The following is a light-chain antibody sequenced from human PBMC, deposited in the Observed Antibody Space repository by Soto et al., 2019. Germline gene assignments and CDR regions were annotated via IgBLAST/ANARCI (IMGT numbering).Light chain of an antibody. CDR1: QRVSSY. V-gene: IGKV3-11*01. CDR3: QQRSNWPPTWT. CDR2: DAS. Sequence: EIVLTQSPATLSLSPGERATLSCRASQRVSSYLAWYQQKPGQAPRLLIYDASNRATGIPARFSGSGSGTDFTLTISSLEPEDFAVYYCQQRSNWPPTWTFGQGTKVEIQ. J-gene: IGKJ1*01.